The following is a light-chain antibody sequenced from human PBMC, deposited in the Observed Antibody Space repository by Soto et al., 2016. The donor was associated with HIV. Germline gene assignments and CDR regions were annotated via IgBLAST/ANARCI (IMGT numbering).Light chain of an antibody. CDR2: GNS. J-gene: IGLJ2*01. CDR3: QSYDYRLSGSRV. Sequence: QAVLTQPPSVSGAPGQTVTISCAGSSSNLGAGYDVHWYQQLPGAAPNLLIYGNSNRPSGAPDRFSGSKSGTSASLAITGLQVEDEADYYCQSYDYRLSGSRVFGGGTKVTVL. CDR1: SSNLGAGYD. V-gene: IGLV1-40*01.